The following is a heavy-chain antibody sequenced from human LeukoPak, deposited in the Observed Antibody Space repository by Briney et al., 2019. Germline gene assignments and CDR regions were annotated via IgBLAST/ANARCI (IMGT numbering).Heavy chain of an antibody. CDR1: GGTFSSYS. CDR2: IIPIFGTA. J-gene: IGHJ4*02. CDR3: ARTVVVVPAAIPFDY. Sequence: SVKVSCKASGGTFSSYSISWVRQAPGQGLEWMGGIIPIFGTANYAQKFQGGVTITADESTSTAYMELSSLRSEDTAVYYCARTVVVVPAAIPFDYWGQGTLVTVSS. V-gene: IGHV1-69*01. D-gene: IGHD2-2*02.